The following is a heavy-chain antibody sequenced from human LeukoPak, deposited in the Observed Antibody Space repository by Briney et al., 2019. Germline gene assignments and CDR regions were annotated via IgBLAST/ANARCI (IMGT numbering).Heavy chain of an antibody. D-gene: IGHD3-9*01. Sequence: GGSLRLSCAASGFTFSSYGMHWVRQAPGKGLEWVAVIWYDGSNKYYADSVKGRFTISRDNSKNTLYLQMNSLRAEDTAVYYCARDLGDYDILTETLDYWGQGTLVTVSS. J-gene: IGHJ4*02. CDR3: ARDLGDYDILTETLDY. V-gene: IGHV3-33*01. CDR2: IWYDGSNK. CDR1: GFTFSSYG.